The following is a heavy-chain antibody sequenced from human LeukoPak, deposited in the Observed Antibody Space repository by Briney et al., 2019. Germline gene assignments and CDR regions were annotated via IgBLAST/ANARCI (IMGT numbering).Heavy chain of an antibody. D-gene: IGHD3-10*01. CDR2: IYCSGST. CDR1: GGSISSYY. J-gene: IGHJ6*03. Sequence: SETLSLACTVSGGSISSYYWSWIRQPPGKGLEWIGYIYCSGSTNYNPSLKSRVTISVDTSKNQFSLKLSSVTAADTAVYYCASNYGSGSYPHGPIVGDYYMDVWGKGTTVTVSS. CDR3: ASNYGSGSYPHGPIVGDYYMDV. V-gene: IGHV4-59*01.